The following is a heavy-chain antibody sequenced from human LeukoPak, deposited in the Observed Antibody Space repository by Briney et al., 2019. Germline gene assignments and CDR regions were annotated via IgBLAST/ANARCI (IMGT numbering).Heavy chain of an antibody. CDR3: ARDSERGYSYGYPFFDY. D-gene: IGHD5-18*01. CDR1: GGSISSYY. CDR2: INWNGGRT. V-gene: IGHV3-20*04. J-gene: IGHJ4*02. Sequence: ETLSLTCTVSGGSISSYYWSWVRLAPGKGLEWVSGINWNGGRTGYADSVKGRFTISRDSAKNALYLQMNSLRAEDTALYYCARDSERGYSYGYPFFDYWGQGTLVTVSS.